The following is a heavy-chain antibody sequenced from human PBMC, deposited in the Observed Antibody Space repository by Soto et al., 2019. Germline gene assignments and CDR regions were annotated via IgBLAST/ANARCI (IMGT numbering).Heavy chain of an antibody. D-gene: IGHD5-12*01. J-gene: IGHJ6*02. V-gene: IGHV4-34*01. Sequence: PSENLSLTCAVYGGSFSVYYWSWIRQPPGKGLEGSGEINHSGSTNYNPSLKIRVTIAVDTPKNHFSLKLSSVAAADTAVYYCARWLRLRAPPQYYPYCMHVRGQAPTLSGSS. CDR1: GGSFSVYY. CDR2: INHSGST. CDR3: ARWLRLRAPPQYYPYCMHV.